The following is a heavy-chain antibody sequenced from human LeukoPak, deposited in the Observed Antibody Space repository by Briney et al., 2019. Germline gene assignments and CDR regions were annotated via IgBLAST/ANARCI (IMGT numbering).Heavy chain of an antibody. V-gene: IGHV1-2*02. D-gene: IGHD3-10*01. CDR1: GYTFTGYY. J-gene: IGHJ3*02. CDR3: ARVGGPLGSGPGSWDI. Sequence: GASVKVSCQASGYTFTGYYVHWVRQAPGQGLEWMGWINPNRGGRNYAQKFQGRVTMTRDTSISTAYMELRRLRSDDTAVHYCARVGGPLGSGPGSWDIWGQGTMVTVSS. CDR2: INPNRGGR.